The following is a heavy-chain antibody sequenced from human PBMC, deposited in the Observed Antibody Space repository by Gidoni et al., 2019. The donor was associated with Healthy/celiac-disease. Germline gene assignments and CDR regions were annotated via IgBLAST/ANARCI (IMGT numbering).Heavy chain of an antibody. J-gene: IGHJ5*02. CDR2: INHSGST. V-gene: IGHV4-34*01. D-gene: IGHD6-6*01. CDR3: AARAYNWFDP. CDR1: GGSFSGYY. Sequence: QVQLQQWGAGLLKPSETLSLTCAVYGGSFSGYYWSWIRQPPGKGLEWIGEINHSGSTNYNPSLKSRVTISVDTSKNQFSLKLSSVTAADTAVYWVAARAYNWFDPWGQGTLVTVSS.